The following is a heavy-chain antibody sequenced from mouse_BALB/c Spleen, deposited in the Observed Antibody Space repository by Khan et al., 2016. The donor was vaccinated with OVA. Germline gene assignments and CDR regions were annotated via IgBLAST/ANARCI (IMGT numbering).Heavy chain of an antibody. Sequence: EVQLVESGPGLVKPSQSLSLTCTVTGYSITSEYAWNWIRQFPGNKLEGMGYINYSGTTRFNQSLRSRISITRDNSKNQFILQLNSVTTEDTATYYCARKDYYDYDPFPDWGQGTLVTVSA. V-gene: IGHV3-2*02. CDR2: INYSGTT. CDR3: ARKDYYDYDPFPD. J-gene: IGHJ3*01. CDR1: GYSITSEYA. D-gene: IGHD2-4*01.